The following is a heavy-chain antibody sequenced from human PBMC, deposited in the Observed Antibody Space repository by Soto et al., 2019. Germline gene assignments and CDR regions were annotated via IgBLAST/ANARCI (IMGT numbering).Heavy chain of an antibody. V-gene: IGHV3-53*01. J-gene: IGHJ4*02. D-gene: IGHD5-12*01. CDR2: FYDQGLT. CDR3: TTRHYNYKGDD. Sequence: EVRLVEFGGGLFQPGESLTLSCAASGLTVAMDFMSWVRQAPGKGPEWVAVFYDQGLTFYADSVKGRFIVSKDSAQGTLYLQMNSVRAEDTAIYYCTTRHYNYKGDDRGQGTLVTVSS. CDR1: GLTVAMDF.